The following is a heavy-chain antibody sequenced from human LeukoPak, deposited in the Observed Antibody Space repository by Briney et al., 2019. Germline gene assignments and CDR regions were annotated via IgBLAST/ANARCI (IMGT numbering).Heavy chain of an antibody. CDR2: IYPGDSDT. D-gene: IGHD3-3*01. CDR3: ARHAIRSPTIFGVVNAGGFDY. CDR1: GYSFTSYW. Sequence: GESLKISCKGSGYSFTSYWIGWVRQMPGKGLEWMGIIYPGDSDTRYSLSFQGQVTISADKSISTAYLQWSSLKASDTAMYYCARHAIRSPTIFGVVNAGGFDYWGQGTLVTVSS. V-gene: IGHV5-51*01. J-gene: IGHJ4*02.